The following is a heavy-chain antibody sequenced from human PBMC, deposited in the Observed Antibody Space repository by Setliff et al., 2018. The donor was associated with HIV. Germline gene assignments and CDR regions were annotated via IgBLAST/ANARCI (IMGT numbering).Heavy chain of an antibody. Sequence: ASVKVSCKTSGYIFIRYYIFWVRQAPGQGLEWMGNINPHTGVTKYAERFQGRVTMTRDTSVNTIYMELSRLRSDDTAVYYCARDLRDGFEEWFSTLDDGMDVWGQGTTVTVSS. V-gene: IGHV1-2*02. D-gene: IGHD3-3*01. CDR3: ARDLRDGFEEWFSTLDDGMDV. J-gene: IGHJ6*02. CDR1: GYIFIRYY. CDR2: INPHTGVT.